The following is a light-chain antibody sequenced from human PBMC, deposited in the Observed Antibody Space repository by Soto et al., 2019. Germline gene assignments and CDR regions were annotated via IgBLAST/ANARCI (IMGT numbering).Light chain of an antibody. CDR3: QQSYSTPIT. CDR1: QSMSSH. Sequence: DVPMTQSPSSLSASIGDRVTITCRASQSMSSHLYWFQQKPGQAPKLLIYAASSLQSGVPSRFSGSGSGTDFTLTISSLEPEDFATYYCQQSYSTPITFGQGTRLEIK. CDR2: AAS. J-gene: IGKJ5*01. V-gene: IGKV1-39*01.